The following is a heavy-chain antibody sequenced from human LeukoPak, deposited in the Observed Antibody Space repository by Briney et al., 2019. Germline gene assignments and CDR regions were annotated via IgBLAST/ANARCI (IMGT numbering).Heavy chain of an antibody. J-gene: IGHJ5*02. CDR3: ARDYKVVVVAATLENWFDP. CDR1: GYTFTGYY. CDR2: INPNSGGT. D-gene: IGHD2-15*01. Sequence: GASVKVSCKASGYTFTGYYMHWVRQAPGQGLEWMGWINPNSGGTNYAQKFQGRVTMTRDTSISTAYMALSRLRSDDTAVYYCARDYKVVVVAATLENWFDPWGQGTLVTVSS. V-gene: IGHV1-2*02.